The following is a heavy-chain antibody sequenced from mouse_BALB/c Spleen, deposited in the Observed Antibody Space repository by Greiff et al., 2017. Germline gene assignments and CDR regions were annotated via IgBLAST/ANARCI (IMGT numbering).Heavy chain of an antibody. CDR2: ISSGGSYT. CDR1: GFTFSSYG. J-gene: IGHJ2*01. V-gene: IGHV5-6*01. D-gene: IGHD2-14*01. Sequence: EVQVVESGGDLVKPGGSLKLSCAASGFTFSSYGMSWVRQTPDKRLEWVATISSGGSYTYYPDSVKGRFTISRDNAKNTLYLQMSSLKSEDTAMYYCARHQGVRSYYFDYWGQGTTLTVSS. CDR3: ARHQGVRSYYFDY.